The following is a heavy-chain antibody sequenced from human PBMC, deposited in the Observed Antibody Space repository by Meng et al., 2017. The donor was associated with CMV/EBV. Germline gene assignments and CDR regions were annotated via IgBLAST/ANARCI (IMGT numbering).Heavy chain of an antibody. CDR3: ARDLMNCSSTSCANWFDP. V-gene: IGHV4-4*07. D-gene: IGHD2-2*01. Sequence: QGERQGAGPGLVKPSETLSLTCTASGGSISSYYGSWIRQPAGKGLEWIGRIYTSGSTNYNPSLKSRVTMSVDTSKNQFSLKLSSVTAADTAVYYCARDLMNCSSTSCANWFDPWGQGTLVTVSS. J-gene: IGHJ5*02. CDR1: GGSISSYY. CDR2: IYTSGST.